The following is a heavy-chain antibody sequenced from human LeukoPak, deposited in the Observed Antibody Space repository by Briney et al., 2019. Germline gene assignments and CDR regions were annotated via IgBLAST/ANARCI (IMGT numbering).Heavy chain of an antibody. CDR3: ARDLGSSWYDY. V-gene: IGHV4-59*01. Sequence: SETLSLTCTGSGGSISSYYWSWIRQPPGKGLEWIGYIYYSGSTNYNPSLKSRVTISVDTSKNQFSLKLSSVTAADTAVYYCARDLGSSWYDYWGQGTLVTVSS. CDR1: GGSISSYY. CDR2: IYYSGST. D-gene: IGHD6-13*01. J-gene: IGHJ4*02.